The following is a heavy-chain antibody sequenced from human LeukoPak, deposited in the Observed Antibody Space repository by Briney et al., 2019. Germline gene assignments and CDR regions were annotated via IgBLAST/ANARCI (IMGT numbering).Heavy chain of an antibody. D-gene: IGHD6-19*01. J-gene: IGHJ5*02. V-gene: IGHV1-69*13. CDR2: IIPIFGTA. Sequence: GASVKASCKASGGTFSSYAISWVRQAPGQGLEWMGGIIPIFGTANYAQKFQGRVTITADESTSTAYMELSSLRSEDTAVYYCARDVSPYSSGGKFDPWGQGTLVTVSS. CDR3: ARDVSPYSSGGKFDP. CDR1: GGTFSSYA.